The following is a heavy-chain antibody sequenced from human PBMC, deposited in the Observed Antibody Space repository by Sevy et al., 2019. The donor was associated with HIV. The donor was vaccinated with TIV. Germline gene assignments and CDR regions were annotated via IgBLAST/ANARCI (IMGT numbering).Heavy chain of an antibody. CDR1: GFTFSSYA. J-gene: IGHJ1*01. V-gene: IGHV3-23*01. CDR2: ISGSGGST. Sequence: GGSLRLSCAASGFTFSSYAMSWVRQAPGKGLEWVSAISGSGGSTYYADSVKGRFTISRDNSKNTLYLQMNSLRAEDTAVYYCAKDSRYSSSRREYFQHGGQGTLVTVSS. D-gene: IGHD6-13*01. CDR3: AKDSRYSSSRREYFQH.